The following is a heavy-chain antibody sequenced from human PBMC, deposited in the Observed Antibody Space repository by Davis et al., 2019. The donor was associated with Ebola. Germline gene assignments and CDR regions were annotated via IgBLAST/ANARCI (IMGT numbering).Heavy chain of an antibody. D-gene: IGHD2-2*01. Sequence: PGGSLRLSCAASGFTFTNYVMNWVRQAPGKGLEGVSIISYDGTNKYYADSVRGRFTISRDNSKNTLYLQMNSLRGEDTAVYYCARAPYIAVVPDVKFGAFDVWGHGTMVTVSS. CDR1: GFTFTNYV. V-gene: IGHV3-30*03. CDR2: ISYDGTNK. CDR3: ARAPYIAVVPDVKFGAFDV. J-gene: IGHJ3*01.